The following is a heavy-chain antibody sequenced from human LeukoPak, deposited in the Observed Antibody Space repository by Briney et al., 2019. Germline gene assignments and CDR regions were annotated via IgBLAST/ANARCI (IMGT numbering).Heavy chain of an antibody. J-gene: IGHJ3*02. V-gene: IGHV3-74*01. D-gene: IGHD2-15*01. CDR3: ARDLGRGVWLDAFDI. CDR2: INTDGSST. Sequence: PGGSLRLSCAGSEFTFSNYWMHWVRQAPGKGLVWVSRINTDGSSTNYADSVKGRFTISRYNAKNTLYLQMNSLRAEDTAVYYCARDLGRGVWLDAFDIWGQGTMVTVSS. CDR1: EFTFSNYW.